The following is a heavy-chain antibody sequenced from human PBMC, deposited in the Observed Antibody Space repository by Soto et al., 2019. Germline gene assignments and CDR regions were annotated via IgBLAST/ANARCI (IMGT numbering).Heavy chain of an antibody. V-gene: IGHV1-69*02. J-gene: IGHJ6*02. CDR3: SRQSRRYRYGYYYYDGMDV. CDR2: IIPILGIA. D-gene: IGHD5-18*01. CDR1: GGTFSSYT. Sequence: QVQLVQSGAEVKKPGSSVKVSCKASGGTFSSYTISWVRQAPGQGLEWMGRIIPILGIANYAQKFQGIFTMTPEKTTSTADMERSSLRSEDTAVYYCSRQSRRYRYGYYYYDGMDVWGQGTTVTVSS.